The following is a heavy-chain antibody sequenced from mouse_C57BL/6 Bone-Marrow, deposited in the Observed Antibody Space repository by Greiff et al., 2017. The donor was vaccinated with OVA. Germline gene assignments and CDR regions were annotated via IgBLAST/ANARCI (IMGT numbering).Heavy chain of an antibody. Sequence: EVKLVESGGGLVQPGGSMKLSCVASGFTFSNYWMNWVRQSPEKGLEWVAQIRLKTDNYATHYAESVKGRFTISRDDSKSSVYLQMNNLRAEDTGIYYCTGGGATDAMDYWGQGTSVTVSS. CDR2: IRLKTDNYAT. CDR3: TGGGATDAMDY. D-gene: IGHD3-1*01. CDR1: GFTFSNYW. J-gene: IGHJ4*01. V-gene: IGHV6-3*01.